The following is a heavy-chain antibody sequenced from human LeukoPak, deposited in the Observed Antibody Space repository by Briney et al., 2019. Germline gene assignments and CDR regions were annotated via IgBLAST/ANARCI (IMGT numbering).Heavy chain of an antibody. Sequence: GGSLRLSCAASGFTFSSYAMTWVRQAPGKGLEWASTIGGSGGSTYYADSVKGRFTISRDNSKNTLYLQMKSLRAEDTAVYYCARGSAWYLVYWGQGTLVTVSS. CDR2: IGGSGGST. CDR1: GFTFSSYA. J-gene: IGHJ4*02. V-gene: IGHV3-23*01. CDR3: ARGSAWYLVY. D-gene: IGHD3-16*01.